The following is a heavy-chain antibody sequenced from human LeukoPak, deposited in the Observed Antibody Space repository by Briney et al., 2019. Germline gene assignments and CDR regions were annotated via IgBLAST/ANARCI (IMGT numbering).Heavy chain of an antibody. J-gene: IGHJ3*02. CDR1: GGSISSGDYY. CDR3: ARTSITIFGVVIIEDAFDI. Sequence: TLSLTCTVSGGSISSGDYYWSWIRQPPGKGLEWIGYIYYSGSTYYNPSLKSRVTISVDTSKNQFSLKLSSVTAADTAVYYCARTSITIFGVVIIEDAFDIWGQGTMVTVSS. D-gene: IGHD3-3*01. CDR2: IYYSGST. V-gene: IGHV4-30-4*08.